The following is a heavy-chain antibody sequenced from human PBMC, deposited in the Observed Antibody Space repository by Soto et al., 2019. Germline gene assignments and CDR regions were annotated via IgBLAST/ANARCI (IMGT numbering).Heavy chain of an antibody. CDR2: IVVGSGST. V-gene: IGHV1-58*02. D-gene: IGHD2-15*01. CDR1: GFSFSISA. J-gene: IGHJ4*02. CDR3: VVWLICTGYGKFDY. Sequence: GASVKVSCKASGFSFSISAIQWVRQARGQRLEWMGWIVVGSGSTRSAQMFQERVTFTRDMPTSTVYMELSSLSSEDTAVYYCVVWLICTGYGKFDYWGQGTLVTVSS.